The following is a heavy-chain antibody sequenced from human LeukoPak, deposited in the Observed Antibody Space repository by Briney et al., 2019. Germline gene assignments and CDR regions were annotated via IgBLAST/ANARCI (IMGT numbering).Heavy chain of an antibody. CDR1: GGSISSGGYY. CDR2: IYYSGST. Sequence: SQALSLTCTVSGGSISSGGYYWSWIRQHPGKGLEWIGYIYYSGSTYYNPSLKSRATISVDTSKNQFSLKLSSVTAADTAVYYCARGYSSSWSDYWGQGTLVTVSS. D-gene: IGHD6-6*01. CDR3: ARGYSSSWSDY. J-gene: IGHJ4*02. V-gene: IGHV4-31*03.